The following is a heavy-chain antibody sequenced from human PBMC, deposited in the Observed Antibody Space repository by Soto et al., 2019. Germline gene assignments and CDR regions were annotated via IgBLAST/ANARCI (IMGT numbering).Heavy chain of an antibody. D-gene: IGHD6-13*01. CDR3: ARAMNRYSSSWPFDY. CDR1: GGSISSYY. Sequence: PSETLSITCTVSGGSISSYYWSWIRQPPGKGLEWIGYIYYSGSTNYNPSLKSRVTISVDTSKNQFSLKLSSVTAADTAVYYCARAMNRYSSSWPFDYWGQGTLVTVSS. J-gene: IGHJ4*02. CDR2: IYYSGST. V-gene: IGHV4-59*01.